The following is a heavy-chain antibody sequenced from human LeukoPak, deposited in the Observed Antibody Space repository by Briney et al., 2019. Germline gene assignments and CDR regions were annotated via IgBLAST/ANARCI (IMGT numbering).Heavy chain of an antibody. CDR1: GGTFSSYA. D-gene: IGHD5-24*01. CDR2: IIPIFGTA. CDR3: AKDGDGIQFFDY. J-gene: IGHJ4*02. V-gene: IGHV1-69*06. Sequence: GASVKVSCKASGGTFSSYAISWVRQAPGQGLEWMGGIIPIFGTANYAQKFQGRVTITADKSTSTAYMELSSLRSEDTAVYYCAKDGDGIQFFDYWGQGTLVTVSS.